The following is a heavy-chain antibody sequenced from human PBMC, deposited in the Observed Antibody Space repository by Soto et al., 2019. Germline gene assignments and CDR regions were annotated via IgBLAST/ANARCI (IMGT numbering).Heavy chain of an antibody. V-gene: IGHV3-33*01. J-gene: IGHJ6*02. Sequence: QVQLVESGGGVVQPGRSLRLSCAASGFTFSSYGMHWVRQAPGKGLEWVAVIWYDGSNKYYADSVKGRFTISRDNSKNTLYLQMNSLRAEDTAVYYCARDILYYILTGNYYGMDVWGQGTTVTVSS. D-gene: IGHD3-9*01. CDR1: GFTFSSYG. CDR3: ARDILYYILTGNYYGMDV. CDR2: IWYDGSNK.